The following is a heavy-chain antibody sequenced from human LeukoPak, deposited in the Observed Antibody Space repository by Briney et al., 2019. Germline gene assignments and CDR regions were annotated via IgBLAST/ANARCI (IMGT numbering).Heavy chain of an antibody. CDR3: ARVLRYCSGGNCYSGGLGYMDV. J-gene: IGHJ6*03. CDR1: GFTFSDYN. CDR2: ISRSGSTK. V-gene: IGHV3-11*01. Sequence: KSGGSLRLSCAASGFTFSDYNMRWIRQAPGKGLEWVSSISRSGSTKYYADSVKGRFTISRGNAKNSLFLQMNSLRAEDTAVYYCARVLRYCSGGNCYSGGLGYMDVWGKGTTVTISS. D-gene: IGHD2-15*01.